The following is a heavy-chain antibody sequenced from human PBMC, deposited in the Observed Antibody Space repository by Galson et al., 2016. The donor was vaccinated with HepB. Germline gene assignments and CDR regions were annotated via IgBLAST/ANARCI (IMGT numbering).Heavy chain of an antibody. CDR1: GYTFTSYT. V-gene: IGHV1-3*01. CDR3: TRLRGEYHLLFYYYYALDV. D-gene: IGHD2-2*01. J-gene: IGHJ6*02. Sequence: SVKVSCKASGYTFTSYTLHWVRQAPGQRLEWMGWINADSGNTKYSQKFQDRVTITRDTSASTAYMELSTLSSEDTAVYYCTRLRGEYHLLFYYYYALDVWGQGASVTVSS. CDR2: INADSGNT.